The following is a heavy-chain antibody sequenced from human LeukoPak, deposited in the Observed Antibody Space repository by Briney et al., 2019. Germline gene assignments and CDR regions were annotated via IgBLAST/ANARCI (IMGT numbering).Heavy chain of an antibody. V-gene: IGHV4-59*08. CDR2: IYYSGST. CDR3: ARLALKQYYYDSSGYHFDY. Sequence: PSETLSLTCTVSGGSISSYYWSWIRQPPGKGLEWIGYIYYSGSTNYNPSLKSRVTISVDTSKNQFSLKLSSVTAADTAVYYCARLALKQYYYDSSGYHFDYWGQGTLVTVSS. CDR1: GGSISSYY. J-gene: IGHJ4*02. D-gene: IGHD3-22*01.